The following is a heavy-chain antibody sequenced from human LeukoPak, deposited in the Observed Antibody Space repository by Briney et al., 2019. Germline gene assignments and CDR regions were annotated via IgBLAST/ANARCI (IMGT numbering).Heavy chain of an antibody. Sequence: PGGSLRLSCAASGFTFSSYGMHWVRQAPGKGLEWVAFIRYDGSNKYYADSVKVRFTISRDNSKNTLYLQMNSLRAEDTAVYYCAKRLTYYYDSSGYAPPDYWGQGTLVTVSS. CDR1: GFTFSSYG. V-gene: IGHV3-30*02. D-gene: IGHD3-22*01. CDR2: IRYDGSNK. CDR3: AKRLTYYYDSSGYAPPDY. J-gene: IGHJ4*02.